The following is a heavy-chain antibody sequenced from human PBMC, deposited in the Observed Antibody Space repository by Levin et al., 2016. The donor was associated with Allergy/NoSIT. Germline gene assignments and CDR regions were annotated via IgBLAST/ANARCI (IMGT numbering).Heavy chain of an antibody. CDR3: ARNLLEWVSIGWYYYYYGMDV. J-gene: IGHJ6*02. CDR2: TYYRSKWYN. Sequence: WIRQSPSRGLEWLGRTYYRSKWYNDYAVSVKSRITINPDTSKNQFSLQLNSVTPEDTAVYYCARNLLEWVSIGWYYYYYGMDVWGQGTTVTVSS. V-gene: IGHV6-1*01. D-gene: IGHD3-3*01.